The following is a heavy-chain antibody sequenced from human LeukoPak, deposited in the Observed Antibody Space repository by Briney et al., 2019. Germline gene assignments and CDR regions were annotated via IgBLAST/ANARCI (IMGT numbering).Heavy chain of an antibody. J-gene: IGHJ5*02. CDR1: GGSFSGYY. CDR2: INHSGST. CDR3: ATGAVAGSNWFDP. D-gene: IGHD6-19*01. Sequence: SETLSLTCAVSGGSFSGYYWSWIRQPPGKGLEWIGEINHSGSTNYNPSLKSRVTISVDTSKNQFSLKLSSVTAADTAVYYCATGAVAGSNWFDPWGQGTLVTVSS. V-gene: IGHV4-34*01.